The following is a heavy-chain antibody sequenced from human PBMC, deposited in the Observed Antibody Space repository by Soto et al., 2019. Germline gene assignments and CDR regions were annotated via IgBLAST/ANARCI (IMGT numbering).Heavy chain of an antibody. CDR1: GFTFSSYG. CDR2: ITDSGAGT. V-gene: IGHV3-23*01. J-gene: IGHJ4*02. CDR3: AKTSPSKY. Sequence: GGSLRLSCATSGFTFSSYGMKWVRQAPGKGLEWVSSITDSGAGTYYADSVKGRFTISRDNSKNTQYLQMNSLRAEDTAVYYCAKTSPSKYWGQGTLVTVSS. D-gene: IGHD2-2*01.